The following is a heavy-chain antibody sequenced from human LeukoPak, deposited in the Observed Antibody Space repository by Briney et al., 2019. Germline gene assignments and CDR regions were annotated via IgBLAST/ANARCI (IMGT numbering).Heavy chain of an antibody. CDR3: ASRITVFGVATRGYYMDV. Sequence: PGGSLRLSCAASGFTFSSYALHWVRQAPGKGLEWVAVISYDGSNKYYADSAKGRFTISRDNSKNTLYLQMNSLRAEDTAVYYCASRITVFGVATRGYYMDVWGKGTTVTVSS. V-gene: IGHV3-30-3*01. J-gene: IGHJ6*03. CDR1: GFTFSSYA. CDR2: ISYDGSNK. D-gene: IGHD3-3*01.